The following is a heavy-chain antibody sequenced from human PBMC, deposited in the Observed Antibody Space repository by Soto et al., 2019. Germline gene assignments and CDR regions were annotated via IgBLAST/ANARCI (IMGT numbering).Heavy chain of an antibody. V-gene: IGHV4-34*01. Sequence: PSETLSLTCAVYGGSFSGYYWSWIRQPPGKGLEWIGEINHSGSTNYNPSLKSRVTISVDTSKNQFSLKLSSVTAADTAVYYCASTYYYDSSGYNYFDYWGQGTLVTVS. CDR3: ASTYYYDSSGYNYFDY. J-gene: IGHJ4*02. CDR1: GGSFSGYY. D-gene: IGHD3-22*01. CDR2: INHSGST.